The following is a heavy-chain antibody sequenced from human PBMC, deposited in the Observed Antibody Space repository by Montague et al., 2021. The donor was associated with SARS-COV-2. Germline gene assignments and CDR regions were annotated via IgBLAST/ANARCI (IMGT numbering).Heavy chain of an antibody. CDR2: TYCRSKWYN. V-gene: IGHV6-1*01. CDR1: GDSVSRNSAA. Sequence: CAISGDSVSRNSAAWNWIRQSPPRGLEWLGRTYCRSKWYNDYAVSVKSRITINPGTSKNQISLQLNSVTPEDTAVYYCARTSASSDYWGQGTLVTVSS. D-gene: IGHD1-26*01. CDR3: ARTSASSDY. J-gene: IGHJ4*02.